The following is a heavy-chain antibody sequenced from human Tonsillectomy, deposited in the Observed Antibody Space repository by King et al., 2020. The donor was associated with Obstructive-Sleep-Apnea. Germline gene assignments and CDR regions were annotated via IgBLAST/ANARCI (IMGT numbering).Heavy chain of an antibody. V-gene: IGHV3-23*04. CDR1: GFTFSSYA. Sequence: VQLVESGGGLVQPGGSLRLSCAASGFTFSSYAMSWVRQAPGKGLEWVSAISGSGGSTYYAGSVKGRFTISRDNSKNTLYLQMNSLRAEDTAVYYCAKDLRAAAATPPSWFDPWGQGTLVTVSS. D-gene: IGHD6-13*01. CDR2: ISGSGGST. J-gene: IGHJ5*02. CDR3: AKDLRAAAATPPSWFDP.